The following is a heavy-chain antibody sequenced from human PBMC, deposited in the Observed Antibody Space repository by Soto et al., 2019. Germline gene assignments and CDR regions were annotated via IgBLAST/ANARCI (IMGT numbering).Heavy chain of an antibody. CDR3: ATGGIYYET. J-gene: IGHJ5*02. D-gene: IGHD1-26*01. CDR2: INTGGSPA. Sequence: PWGSLRLSCTVSGFAFRHDYLTWIRQAPGKGLEWLSYINTGGSPAYYADSVKGRFTISTDIAKKSLYLQMDSLRADDTGVYYFATGGIYYETWGQGTLVTVYS. V-gene: IGHV3-11*01. CDR1: GFAFRHDY.